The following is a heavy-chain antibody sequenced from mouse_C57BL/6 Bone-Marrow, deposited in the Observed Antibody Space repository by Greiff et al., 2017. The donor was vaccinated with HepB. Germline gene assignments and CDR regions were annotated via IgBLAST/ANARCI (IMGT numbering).Heavy chain of an antibody. V-gene: IGHV5-16*01. CDR2: INYDGSST. CDR3: ARDGYYGSSSYWYFDV. Sequence: EVKLMESEGGLVQPGSSMKLSCTASGFTFSDYYMAWVRQVPEKGLEWVAYINYDGSSTYYLDSLKSRFIISRDNAKNILYLQMSSLKSEDTATYYCARDGYYGSSSYWYFDVWGTGTTVTVSS. CDR1: GFTFSDYY. D-gene: IGHD1-1*01. J-gene: IGHJ1*03.